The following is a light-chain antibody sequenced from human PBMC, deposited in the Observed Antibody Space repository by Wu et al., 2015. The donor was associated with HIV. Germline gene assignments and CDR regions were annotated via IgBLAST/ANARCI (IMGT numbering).Light chain of an antibody. V-gene: IGKV3-15*01. Sequence: EVVMTQSPAALSVSPGERVTLSCRASQSVSSDVAWYQQKPGQAPRLLMYGASTRASGIPARFSGSGSGTEFTLTISSVQSQDSAVYFCQQYNNWPPNFTFGQGTKLEIK. J-gene: IGKJ2*01. CDR1: QSVSSD. CDR3: QQYNNWPPNFT. CDR2: GAS.